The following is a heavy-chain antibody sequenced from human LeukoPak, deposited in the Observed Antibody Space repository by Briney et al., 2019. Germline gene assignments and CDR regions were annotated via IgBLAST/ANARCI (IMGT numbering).Heavy chain of an antibody. CDR2: IRNDGSDQ. J-gene: IGHJ4*02. CDR1: GFRFSGYG. V-gene: IGHV3-30*02. Sequence: GGSLRLSCAASGFRFSGYGMHWVRQAPGKGLEWVAFIRNDGSDQNYADSVKGRFTISRDKSKNTLYLQMNSLRADDTAVYYCAKDAGYNYAYSFDYWGQGTLVTVSS. CDR3: AKDAGYNYAYSFDY. D-gene: IGHD5-18*01.